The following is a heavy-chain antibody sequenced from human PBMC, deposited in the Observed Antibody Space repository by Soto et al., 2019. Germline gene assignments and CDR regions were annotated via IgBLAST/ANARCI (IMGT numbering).Heavy chain of an antibody. CDR2: ISSSSSYI. V-gene: IGHV3-21*01. CDR3: ARDPRETYCSSTSCYHYYYYGMDV. CDR1: GFTFSSYS. D-gene: IGHD2-2*01. J-gene: IGHJ6*02. Sequence: SLRLSCAASGFTFSSYSMNWVRQAPGKGLEWVSSISSSSSYIYYADSVKGRFTISRDNAKNSLYLQMNSLRAEDTAVYYCARDPRETYCSSTSCYHYYYYGMDVWGQGTTVTVSS.